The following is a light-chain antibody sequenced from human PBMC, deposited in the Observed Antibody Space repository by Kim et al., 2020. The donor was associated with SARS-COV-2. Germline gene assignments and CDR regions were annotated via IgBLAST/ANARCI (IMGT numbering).Light chain of an antibody. CDR1: QSVGSN. CDR2: GAS. Sequence: VSRGERATPSCTARQSVGSNLAWYQQKPGQAPRLLIYGASTRATDIPARFSGSGSGTEFTLIIRSLQSEDLADYFCQQYDDWPPWTFGQGTKVEI. CDR3: QQYDDWPPWT. V-gene: IGKV3-15*01. J-gene: IGKJ1*01.